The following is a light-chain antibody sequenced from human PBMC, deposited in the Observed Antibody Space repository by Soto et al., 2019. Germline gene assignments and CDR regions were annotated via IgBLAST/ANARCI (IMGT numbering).Light chain of an antibody. J-gene: IGKJ1*01. Sequence: DIQLTQSPSSLSASVGDKVTITCRASQSIRSYLNWVQQKPGKAPKLLIYDASSLQTGVPSRFSGCGSGTDFSLTISSLQPEDFATYYCQQSYSTPPWTFGQGTKVDIK. CDR1: QSIRSY. V-gene: IGKV1-39*01. CDR2: DAS. CDR3: QQSYSTPPWT.